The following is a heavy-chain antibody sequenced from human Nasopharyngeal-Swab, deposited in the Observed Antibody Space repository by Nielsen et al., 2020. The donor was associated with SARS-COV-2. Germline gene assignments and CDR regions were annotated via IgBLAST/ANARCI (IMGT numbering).Heavy chain of an antibody. D-gene: IGHD6-13*01. CDR2: IWYDGSNK. CDR3: ARDIGAMYSSSCLDY. V-gene: IGHV3-33*01. J-gene: IGHJ4*02. CDR1: GFTFSSYG. Sequence: GGSLRLSCAASGFTFSSYGMHWVRQAPGKGLEWVAVIWYDGSNKYYADSGKGRFTISRDNSKNTLYLQMNSLRAEDTAVYYCARDIGAMYSSSCLDYWGQGTLVTVSS.